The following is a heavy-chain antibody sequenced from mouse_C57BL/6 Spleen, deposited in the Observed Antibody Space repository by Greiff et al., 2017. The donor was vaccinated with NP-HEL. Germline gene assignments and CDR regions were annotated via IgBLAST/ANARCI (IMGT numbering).Heavy chain of an antibody. Sequence: QVQLQQSGPELVKPGASVKISCKASGYAFSSSWMNWVKQRPGKGLEWIGRIYPGDGDTNYNGKFKGKATLTADKSSSTAYMQLSSLTSEDSAVYFCARRFHYYGSSYWYFDVWGTGTTVTVSS. CDR1: GYAFSSSW. J-gene: IGHJ1*03. V-gene: IGHV1-82*01. CDR2: IYPGDGDT. D-gene: IGHD1-1*01. CDR3: ARRFHYYGSSYWYFDV.